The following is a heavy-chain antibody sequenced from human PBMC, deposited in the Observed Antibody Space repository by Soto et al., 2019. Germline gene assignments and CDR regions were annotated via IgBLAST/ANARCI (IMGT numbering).Heavy chain of an antibody. D-gene: IGHD3-10*01. V-gene: IGHV4-34*11. CDR2: IYYSGST. CDR1: GGSFSGYY. Sequence: PSETLSLTCAVYGGSFSGYYWSWIRQPPGKGLEWIGYIYYSGSTNYNPSLKSRVTISVDTSKNQFSLHWSSLKASDTAMYYCARLEATRTTWFAGPYNWFDPWGEGTLVTVSS. CDR3: ARLEATRTTWFAGPYNWFDP. J-gene: IGHJ5*02.